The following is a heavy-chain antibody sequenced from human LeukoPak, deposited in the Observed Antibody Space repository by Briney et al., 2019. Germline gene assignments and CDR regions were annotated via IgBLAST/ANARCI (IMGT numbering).Heavy chain of an antibody. Sequence: GGSLTLPCAASGFIVSDNYMSWVRPAPGQGLEWVSVIYSGGSTYYADSVKGRFTISRDNSKNTVFLQLNSLRAEDTAVYYCARYHYDGSGYPYYFDQWGQGTLVTVSS. J-gene: IGHJ4*02. CDR2: IYSGGST. CDR3: ARYHYDGSGYPYYFDQ. CDR1: GFIVSDNY. D-gene: IGHD3-22*01. V-gene: IGHV3-53*01.